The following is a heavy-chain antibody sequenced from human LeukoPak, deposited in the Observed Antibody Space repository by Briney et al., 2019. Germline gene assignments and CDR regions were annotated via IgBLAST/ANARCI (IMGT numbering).Heavy chain of an antibody. V-gene: IGHV1-24*01. CDR3: ATDVYGSGSYREDAFDI. CDR2: FDPEDGET. J-gene: IGHJ3*02. Sequence: ASVKVSCKVSGYTLTELSMHWVRQAPGKGLEWMGGFDPEDGETIYAQKFQGRVTMTEDTSTDTAYMELSSLRSEDTAVYCCATDVYGSGSYREDAFDIWGQGTMVTVSS. D-gene: IGHD3-10*01. CDR1: GYTLTELS.